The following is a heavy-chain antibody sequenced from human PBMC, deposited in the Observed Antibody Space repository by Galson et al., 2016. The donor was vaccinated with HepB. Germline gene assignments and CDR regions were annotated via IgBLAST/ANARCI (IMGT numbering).Heavy chain of an antibody. J-gene: IGHJ4*02. V-gene: IGHV3-23*01. D-gene: IGHD2/OR15-2a*01. CDR2: ISANGHVT. Sequence: SLRLSCAASGGSFDRYTMNWVRQAPGKGLGWVSGISANGHVTHYADSVKGRFTISRDNSENTLYLQMNSLRAEDTALYYFAKDRGYFGSALDYWGQGTLVTVSS. CDR1: GGSFDRYT. CDR3: AKDRGYFGSALDY.